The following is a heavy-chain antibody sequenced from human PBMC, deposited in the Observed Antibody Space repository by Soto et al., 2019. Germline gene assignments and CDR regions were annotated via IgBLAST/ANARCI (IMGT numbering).Heavy chain of an antibody. D-gene: IGHD3-9*01. CDR2: IIPMFGTP. Sequence: QVQLEQSGAEVKKAGSSVKVSCKAFGGSVNSHAISWVRQAPGQGLEWMGGIIPMFGTPTYAQRFQAGVTISADESTSTVYLDLSSLRSDDTALYYCPRPGQVSDFDHFDGKYHAFYVWGQGTMETV. V-gene: IGHV1-69*01. CDR3: PRPGQVSDFDHFDGKYHAFYV. CDR1: GGSVNSHA. J-gene: IGHJ3*01.